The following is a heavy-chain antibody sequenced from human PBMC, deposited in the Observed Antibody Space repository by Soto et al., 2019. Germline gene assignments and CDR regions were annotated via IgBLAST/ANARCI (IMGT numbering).Heavy chain of an antibody. CDR1: GFTFSTYW. CDR2: IDEDSSEK. V-gene: IGHV3-7*04. D-gene: IGHD3-16*01. J-gene: IGHJ4*02. CDR3: ARGVAGAPGIDY. Sequence: EVQLVESGGGLVQPGGSLRLSCAASGFTFSTYWMTWVRQAPGKGLEWVANIDEDSSEKHYVDSVKGRFTISRDNAKNSLYLQMNSLRAEDTAVYYCARGVAGAPGIDYWGQGTLVTVSS.